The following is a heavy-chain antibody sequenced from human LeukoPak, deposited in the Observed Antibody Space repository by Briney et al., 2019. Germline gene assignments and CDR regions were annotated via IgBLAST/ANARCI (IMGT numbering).Heavy chain of an antibody. D-gene: IGHD3-10*01. J-gene: IGHJ6*02. V-gene: IGHV4-59*08. Sequence: SETLSLTCTVSGGSINNYYWSWIRQPPGKGLEWIGYIHYSGSTNYNPSLKSRVTISVDTSKNQFSLKLNSVTAADTAVYYCARHLVGRFRADLDVWGQGTTVIVSS. CDR3: ARHLVGRFRADLDV. CDR2: IHYSGST. CDR1: GGSINNYY.